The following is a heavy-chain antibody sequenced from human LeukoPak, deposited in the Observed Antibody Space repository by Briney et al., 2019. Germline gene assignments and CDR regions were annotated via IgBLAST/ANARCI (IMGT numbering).Heavy chain of an antibody. CDR3: ARSLGVAVAGTDYYGMDV. CDR2: INPNSGGT. Sequence: GASVKVSCKASGYTFTGYYMHWVRQAPGQGLEWMGWINPNSGGTNYAQKFQGWVTMTRDTSISTAYIELSRLRSDDTAVYYCARSLGVAVAGTDYYGMDVWGQGTTVTVSS. D-gene: IGHD6-19*01. CDR1: GYTFTGYY. V-gene: IGHV1-2*04. J-gene: IGHJ6*02.